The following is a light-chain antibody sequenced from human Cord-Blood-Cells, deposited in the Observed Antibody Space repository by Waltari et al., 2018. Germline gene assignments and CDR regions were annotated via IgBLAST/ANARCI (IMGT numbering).Light chain of an antibody. CDR2: DVS. CDR3: SSYTSSSTYVV. Sequence: QSALTQPASVSGSPGQSITISCTGTSSDVGGSNYVSWSQQHPGKAPKLMIYDVSNRPSGVSNRFSGSKSGNTASLTISGLQAEDEADYYCSSYTSSSTYVVFGGGTKLTVL. J-gene: IGLJ2*01. CDR1: SSDVGGSNY. V-gene: IGLV2-14*01.